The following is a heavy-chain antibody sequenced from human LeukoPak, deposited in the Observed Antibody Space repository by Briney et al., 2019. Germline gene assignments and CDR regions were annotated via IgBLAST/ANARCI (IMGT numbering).Heavy chain of an antibody. CDR3: ARSHYDILTGYQNWFDP. J-gene: IGHJ5*02. CDR2: IYHSGST. CDR1: GYSISSGYY. D-gene: IGHD3-9*01. V-gene: IGHV4-38-2*01. Sequence: SETLSLTCAVSGYSISSGYYWGWIRPPPGKGLEWIGSIYHSGSTYYNPSLKSRVTISVDTSKNQFSLKLSSVTAADTAVYYCARSHYDILTGYQNWFDPWGQGNLVTVSS.